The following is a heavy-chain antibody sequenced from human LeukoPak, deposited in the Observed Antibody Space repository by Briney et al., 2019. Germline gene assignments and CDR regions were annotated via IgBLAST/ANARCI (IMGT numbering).Heavy chain of an antibody. CDR1: GGTFSSYA. CDR3: ARGLVATSEIGGDFDY. D-gene: IGHD5-12*01. Sequence: ASVKVSCKASGGTFSSYAISWVRQAPGQGLEWMGGIIPIFGTANYAQKFQGRVTITADESTSTAYMELSSLRSEDTAVYYCARGLVATSEIGGDFDYWGQGTLVTVSS. V-gene: IGHV1-69*13. J-gene: IGHJ4*02. CDR2: IIPIFGTA.